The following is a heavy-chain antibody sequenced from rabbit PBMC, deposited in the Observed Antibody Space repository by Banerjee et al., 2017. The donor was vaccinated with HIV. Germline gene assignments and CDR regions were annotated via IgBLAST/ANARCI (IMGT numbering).Heavy chain of an antibody. CDR2: IYSSSGST. D-gene: IGHD6-1*01. V-gene: IGHV1S45*01. Sequence: EESGGDLVQPEGSLTLTCKASGLDFSSSYWICWVRQAPGKGLEWIACIYSSSGSTYYASWAKGRFTISKTSSTTVTLQMTSLTAADTATYFCARGDSYGDADNAYYFNLWGQGTLVTVS. J-gene: IGHJ4*01. CDR1: GLDFSSSYW. CDR3: ARGDSYGDADNAYYFNL.